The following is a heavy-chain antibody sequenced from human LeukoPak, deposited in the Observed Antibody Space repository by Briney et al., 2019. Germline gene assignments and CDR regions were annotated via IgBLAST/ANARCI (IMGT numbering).Heavy chain of an antibody. CDR2: ISGGGGST. J-gene: IGHJ6*04. CDR3: AKGVPPAAYYLGMDV. Sequence: TGGSLRLSCAASGFTFSSYAMTWVRQAPGKGLEWVSAISGGGGSTFYADSVKGRFTISRDNSKNTLFLQMNFLRAEDTAVYYCAKGVPPAAYYLGMDVWGKGTTVTVSS. CDR1: GFTFSSYA. V-gene: IGHV3-23*01. D-gene: IGHD2-2*01.